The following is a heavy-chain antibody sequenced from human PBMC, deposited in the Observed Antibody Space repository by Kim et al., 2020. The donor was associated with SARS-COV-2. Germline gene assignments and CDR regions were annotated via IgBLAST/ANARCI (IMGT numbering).Heavy chain of an antibody. CDR1: GFTFSSYW. D-gene: IGHD2-8*02. V-gene: IGHV3-7*01. Sequence: GGYLRLSCAASGFTFSSYWMSWVRQAPGKGLEWVENIKQDGSEKRYVESVKGRFTISRDNAKNSLYLQMNSLRAEDTAVYYCARSPSSGCSGGVCFEYFFDYWGQGTLVTVSS. CDR2: IKQDGSEK. CDR3: ARSPSSGCSGGVCFEYFFDY. J-gene: IGHJ4*02.